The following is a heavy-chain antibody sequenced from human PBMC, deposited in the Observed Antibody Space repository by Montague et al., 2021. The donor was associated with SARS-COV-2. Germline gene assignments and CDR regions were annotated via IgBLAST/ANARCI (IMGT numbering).Heavy chain of an antibody. CDR2: IYYSGYT. CDR3: VRSGSWGTFDP. Sequence: SETLSLTCTVSGGSISSSSYYWGRIRQPQGQGLVWIGSIYYSGYTNYNPSLKSRVTISVATYKNYFSLRPSSATAADTAVYYCVRSGSWGTFDPWGQGTLVIVSS. D-gene: IGHD6-13*01. J-gene: IGHJ5*02. V-gene: IGHV4-39*02. CDR1: GGSISSSSYY.